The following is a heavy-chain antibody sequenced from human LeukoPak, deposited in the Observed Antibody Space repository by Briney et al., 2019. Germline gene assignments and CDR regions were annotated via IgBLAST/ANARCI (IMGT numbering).Heavy chain of an antibody. D-gene: IGHD6-19*01. J-gene: IGHJ4*02. CDR3: AKGRYSSGWYSGVFDY. CDR2: ISGSGGST. CDR1: GFTFSSYA. Sequence: GGSLRLSCAASGFTFSSYAMSWVRQAPGKGLEWVSAISGSGGSTYYADSVKGRFTISRDNSKNTLYLQMNSLRAEDTAVYYCAKGRYSSGWYSGVFDYWGQGTLVTVSS. V-gene: IGHV3-23*01.